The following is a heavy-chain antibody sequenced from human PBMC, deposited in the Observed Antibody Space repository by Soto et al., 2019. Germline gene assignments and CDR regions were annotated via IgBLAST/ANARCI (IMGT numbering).Heavy chain of an antibody. D-gene: IGHD5-18*01. CDR3: ARHVDTAMVTSSSWKLVSRGMDV. Sequence: QITLKESGPTLVKPTQTLTLTCTFSGFSLSTSGVGVGWIRQPPGKALEWLALIYWDDDKRYSPSLKSRLTITKDTSENQXXLXMXXMDPVDTATYYCARHVDTAMVTSSSWKLVSRGMDVWGQGTTVTVSS. CDR1: GFSLSTSGVG. CDR2: IYWDDDK. V-gene: IGHV2-5*02. J-gene: IGHJ6*02.